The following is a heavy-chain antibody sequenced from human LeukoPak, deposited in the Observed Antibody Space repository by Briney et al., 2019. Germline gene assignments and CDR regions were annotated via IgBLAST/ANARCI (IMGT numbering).Heavy chain of an antibody. J-gene: IGHJ4*02. CDR1: GVSISSSEW. CDR2: NHRDGRT. D-gene: IGHD3-9*01. V-gene: IGHV4-4*02. Sequence: SRTLSLTCAVSGVSISSSEWWIWVRQPPGQGLEWIGENHRDGRTRYNPSLKSRVTMSMDYSKNQFSLSVTSVTAADTAIYYCGKTDIYFNPIDYWGPGSLVTVSS. CDR3: GKTDIYFNPIDY.